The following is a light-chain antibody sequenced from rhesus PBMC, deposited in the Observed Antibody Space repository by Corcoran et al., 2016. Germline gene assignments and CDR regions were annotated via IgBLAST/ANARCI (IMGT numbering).Light chain of an antibody. Sequence: EIVLTQSPATLSLSPGERATLSCRASQSVSSSLAWYQQKPGQTPRPLIYDAPNRPTGIPDRFSGSGSGTDFTLTISRLEPEDVGIYYCHQYSNWPRTFGQGTKVEIK. CDR1: QSVSSS. CDR3: HQYSNWPRT. J-gene: IGKJ1*01. V-gene: IGKV3-35*01. CDR2: DAP.